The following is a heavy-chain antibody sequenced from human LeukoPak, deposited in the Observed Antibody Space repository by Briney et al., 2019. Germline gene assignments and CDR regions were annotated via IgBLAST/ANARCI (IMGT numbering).Heavy chain of an antibody. V-gene: IGHV3-69-1*01. CDR2: IASSGTT. CDR1: GFTFSNYK. D-gene: IGHD6-19*01. CDR3: VRDQVFHGGWYDY. Sequence: GGSLRLSCVASGFTFSNYKMNWVRQAPGKGLEWVSSIASSGTTYHADSVKGRFTISRDNAKNSLYLQMNSLRGEDTAVYYCVRDQVFHGGWYDYWGQGTLVTVSS. J-gene: IGHJ4*02.